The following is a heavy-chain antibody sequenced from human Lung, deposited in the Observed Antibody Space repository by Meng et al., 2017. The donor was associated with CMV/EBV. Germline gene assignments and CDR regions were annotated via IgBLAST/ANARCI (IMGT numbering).Heavy chain of an antibody. V-gene: IGHV3-30*02. J-gene: IGHJ4*02. CDR2: IAHDGSAK. D-gene: IGHD2-8*01. CDR1: GFTFSSSA. CDR3: AKDLYYSFDY. Sequence: HVLLGESGGGLCQPGGSLRLSCAASGFTFSSSAMHWVRQPPGKGLEWVSFIAHDGSAKTYTDSVKGRFTISRDDSENTVYLEMNSLRVEDTAVYYCAKDLYYSFDYWGQGTLVTVSS.